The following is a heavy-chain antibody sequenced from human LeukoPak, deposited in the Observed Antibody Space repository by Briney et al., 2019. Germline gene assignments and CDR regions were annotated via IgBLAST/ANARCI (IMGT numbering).Heavy chain of an antibody. J-gene: IGHJ6*03. CDR2: IYYSGST. V-gene: IGHV4-39*07. CDR3: ARGGVDQYYYYYYMDV. D-gene: IGHD3-3*01. Sequence: TSETLSLTCTVSGGSISSSTYYWGWIRQPPGKGLEWIGSIYYSGSTYYNPSLKSRVTISVDTSKNQFSLKLSSVTAADTAVYYCARGGVDQYYYYYYMDVWGKGTTVTVSS. CDR1: GGSISSSTYY.